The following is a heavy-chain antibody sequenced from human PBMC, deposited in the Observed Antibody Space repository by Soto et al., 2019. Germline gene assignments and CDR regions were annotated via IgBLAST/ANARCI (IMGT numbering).Heavy chain of an antibody. Sequence: ASVRGSCKASGYAFTGYYMHWLLRAPGQGLEWMGWINPNSGGTNYAQKFQGWVTMTRDTSISTAYMELSRLRSDDTAVYYCARGRFLEWLPIPNFDYWGQGTLVTVSS. V-gene: IGHV1-2*04. CDR1: GYAFTGYY. D-gene: IGHD3-3*01. J-gene: IGHJ4*02. CDR3: ARGRFLEWLPIPNFDY. CDR2: INPNSGGT.